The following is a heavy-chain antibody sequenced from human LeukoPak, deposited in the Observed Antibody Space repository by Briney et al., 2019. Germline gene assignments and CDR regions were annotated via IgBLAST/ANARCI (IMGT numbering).Heavy chain of an antibody. V-gene: IGHV1-18*01. CDR2: ISAYNGNT. Sequence: ASVRVSCKASGYTFTSYGISWVRQAPGQGLEWMGWISAYNGNTNYAQKHQGRVTMTTDTSTSTAYMELRSLRSDDTAVYYCARAPTGLMITFGGVIVNPFDYWGQGTLVTVSS. D-gene: IGHD3-16*02. CDR3: ARAPTGLMITFGGVIVNPFDY. CDR1: GYTFTSYG. J-gene: IGHJ4*02.